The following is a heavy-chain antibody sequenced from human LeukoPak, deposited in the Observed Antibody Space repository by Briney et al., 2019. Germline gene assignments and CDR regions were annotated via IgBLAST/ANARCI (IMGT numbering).Heavy chain of an antibody. V-gene: IGHV3-30*18. CDR2: ISDDESNR. CDR1: GFTFSPYA. J-gene: IGHJ2*01. D-gene: IGHD5-18*01. CDR3: AKDADTATIIYWYFDL. Sequence: GGSLRLSCVASGFTFSPYAMSWVRQAPGKGLEWVAVISDDESNRYYADSVKGRFTISRDNSKNTLYLQMNSLRAEDTAVYYCAKDADTATIIYWYFDLWGRGTLVTVSS.